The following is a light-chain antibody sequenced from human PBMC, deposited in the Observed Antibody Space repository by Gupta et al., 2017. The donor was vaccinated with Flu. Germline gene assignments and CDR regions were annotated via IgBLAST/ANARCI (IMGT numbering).Light chain of an antibody. J-gene: IGKJ1*01. CDR2: ATS. CDR1: QGIRND. V-gene: IGKV1-6*01. Sequence: AIQMTQSPSSLSASVGDRVTITCRASQGIRNDLGGYQQKPGKAPKLLIYATSTVQSGVPSRFSGSGSGTDFTLTISGRHPEDFATYYCGQDYNYPWTFGQGTXVEMK. CDR3: GQDYNYPWT.